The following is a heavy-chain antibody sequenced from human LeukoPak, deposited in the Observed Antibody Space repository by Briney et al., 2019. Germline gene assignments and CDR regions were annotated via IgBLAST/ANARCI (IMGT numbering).Heavy chain of an antibody. Sequence: GASVKVSCKASGYTFTSYDINWVRQATGQGLEWMGWMNPNSGNTGYAQKFQGRVTITRNTSISTAYMELSSLRSEDTAVYYCARTYSSSSEGDWFDPWGQGTLVTVSS. CDR2: MNPNSGNT. D-gene: IGHD6-6*01. CDR3: ARTYSSSSEGDWFDP. V-gene: IGHV1-8*03. J-gene: IGHJ5*02. CDR1: GYTFTSYD.